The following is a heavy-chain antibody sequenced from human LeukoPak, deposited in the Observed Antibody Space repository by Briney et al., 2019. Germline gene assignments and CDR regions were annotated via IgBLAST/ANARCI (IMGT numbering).Heavy chain of an antibody. D-gene: IGHD1-14*01. CDR3: AGLIRPGWFDP. CDR1: GFTFSSSSMH. J-gene: IGHJ5*02. Sequence: GSLRLSCAASGFTFSSSSMHWVRQAPGKGLEWIGSIYYSGSTYYNPSLKSRVTISVDTSKNQFSLKLSSVTAADTAVYYCAGLIRPGWFDPWGQGTLVTVSS. CDR2: IYYSGST. V-gene: IGHV4-39*01.